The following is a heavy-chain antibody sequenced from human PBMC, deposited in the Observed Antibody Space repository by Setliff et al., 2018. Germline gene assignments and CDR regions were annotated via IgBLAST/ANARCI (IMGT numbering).Heavy chain of an antibody. D-gene: IGHD6-25*01. CDR1: GFTFRTYS. V-gene: IGHV3-21*06. J-gene: IGHJ3*01. CDR2: ISPYSDYI. CDR3: ARSPANGGHDAFDV. Sequence: GGSLRLSCAASGFTFRTYSMHWVRQAPGKGLEWVSSISPYSDYIYYADSLKGRFTISRDNAKNSLYLQMNSLGAEDTAVYFCARSPANGGHDAFDVWGQGTMVTVS.